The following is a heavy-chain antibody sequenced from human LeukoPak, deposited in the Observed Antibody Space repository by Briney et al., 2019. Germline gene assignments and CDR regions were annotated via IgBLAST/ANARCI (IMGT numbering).Heavy chain of an antibody. Sequence: SETLSLTCTVSGGSISSSSYYWGWIRQPPGTGLEWIGSIYYSGSTYYNPSLKSRVTISVDTSKNQFSLKLSSVTAADTAVYYCARPDGDYVVDYWGQGTLVTVSS. D-gene: IGHD4-17*01. CDR1: GGSISSSSYY. CDR3: ARPDGDYVVDY. V-gene: IGHV4-39*01. CDR2: IYYSGST. J-gene: IGHJ4*02.